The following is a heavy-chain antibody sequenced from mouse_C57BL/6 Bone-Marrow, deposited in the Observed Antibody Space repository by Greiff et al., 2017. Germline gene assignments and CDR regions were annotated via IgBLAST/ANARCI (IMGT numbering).Heavy chain of an antibody. CDR3: ARNDGPFAD. CDR1: GYTFTDYY. CDR2: INPYNGGT. J-gene: IGHJ3*01. V-gene: IGHV1-19*01. Sequence: EVQLQQSGPVLVKPGASVKMSCKASGYTFTDYYMNWVKQRPGQSLEWIGGINPYNGGTSYNQKFKGKATLTVDKSSSTAYMELNSLTSEDSAVYCCARNDGPFADWGQGTLVTVSA. D-gene: IGHD1-2*01.